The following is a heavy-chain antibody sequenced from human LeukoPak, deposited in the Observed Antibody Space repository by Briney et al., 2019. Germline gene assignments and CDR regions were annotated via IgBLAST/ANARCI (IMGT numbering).Heavy chain of an antibody. Sequence: GGSLRLSCAASGFTFSSYGMHWVRQAPGKGLEWVAVISYDGSNKYYADSVKGRFTISRDNSKNTLYLQMNSLRAEDTAVYYCATLPTMTYYDILTGYYIDYWGQGTLVTVSS. J-gene: IGHJ4*02. CDR1: GFTFSSYG. CDR2: ISYDGSNK. D-gene: IGHD3-9*01. V-gene: IGHV3-30*03. CDR3: ATLPTMTYYDILTGYYIDY.